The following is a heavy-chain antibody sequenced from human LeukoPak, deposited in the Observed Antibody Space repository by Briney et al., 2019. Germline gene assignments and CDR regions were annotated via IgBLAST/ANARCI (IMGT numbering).Heavy chain of an antibody. V-gene: IGHV3-23*01. J-gene: IGHJ4*02. D-gene: IGHD4-11*01. CDR2: ISSSGGGK. Sequence: PGGSLRLSCAASGFTVSSNYMSWVRRAPGKGLEWVSSISSSGGGKYYADSVKGRFTISRDNSKNTLYLQMNSPRDEDTALYYCAKDTVDYWGQGTLVTVAS. CDR3: AKDTVDY. CDR1: GFTVSSNY.